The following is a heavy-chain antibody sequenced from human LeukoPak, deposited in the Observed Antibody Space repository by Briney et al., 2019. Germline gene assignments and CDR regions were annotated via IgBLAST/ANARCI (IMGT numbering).Heavy chain of an antibody. Sequence: ASVKVSCKASGYTFSGYHIHWVRQAPGQGLEWMGRINPNSGDTNYAQRFQGRVTMTRDTSISTAYMELSRLRSDDTAVYYCARDYCSSTSCLFDYWGQGTLVTVSS. CDR3: ARDYCSSTSCLFDY. V-gene: IGHV1-2*06. D-gene: IGHD2-2*01. CDR1: GYTFSGYH. CDR2: INPNSGDT. J-gene: IGHJ4*02.